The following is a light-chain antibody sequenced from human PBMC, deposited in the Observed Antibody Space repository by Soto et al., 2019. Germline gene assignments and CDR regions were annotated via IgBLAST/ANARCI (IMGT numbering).Light chain of an antibody. CDR2: EDT. Sequence: QAVVTQPPSVSGAPGERVTISCTGSSSNIGAGYEVHWYQQLPGTSPKLLIYEDTDRPSGVPERFSGSKSGTSASLAITGLLAEDEADYYCQSYDNSLSGSYVFGTGTKLTVL. V-gene: IGLV1-40*01. J-gene: IGLJ1*01. CDR1: SSNIGAGYE. CDR3: QSYDNSLSGSYV.